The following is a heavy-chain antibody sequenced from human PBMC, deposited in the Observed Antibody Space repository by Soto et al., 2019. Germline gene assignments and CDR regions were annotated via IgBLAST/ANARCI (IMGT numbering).Heavy chain of an antibody. CDR1: GGSISSYY. V-gene: IGHV4-59*01. CDR3: ARDRYSSGWYIS. D-gene: IGHD6-13*01. Sequence: SETLSLTCTVSGGSISSYYWSWIRQPPGKGLEWIGYIYYSGSTNYNPSLKSRVTISVDTSKNQFSLKLSSVTAADTAVYYCARDRYSSGWYISWGQGTLVTVSS. J-gene: IGHJ5*02. CDR2: IYYSGST.